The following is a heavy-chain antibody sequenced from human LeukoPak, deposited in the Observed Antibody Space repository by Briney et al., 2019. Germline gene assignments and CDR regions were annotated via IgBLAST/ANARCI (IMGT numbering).Heavy chain of an antibody. J-gene: IGHJ4*02. D-gene: IGHD7-27*01. CDR3: ARDGEAGFDY. V-gene: IGHV4-61*01. CDR1: GGSVSSGSYY. CDR2: IYYSGST. Sequence: SETLSLTCTVSGGSVSSGSYYWSWIRQPPGKGLEWIGYIYYSGSTNYNPSLKSRVTISVDTSKNQFSLKLSSVTAADTAVYYCARDGEAGFDYWGRGTLVTVSS.